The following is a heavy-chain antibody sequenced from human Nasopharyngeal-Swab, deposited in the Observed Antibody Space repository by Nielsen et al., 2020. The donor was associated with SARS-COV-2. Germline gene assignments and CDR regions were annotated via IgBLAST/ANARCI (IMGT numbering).Heavy chain of an antibody. D-gene: IGHD6-13*01. Sequence: GESLKISCAASGFTFSSYVMHWVRQAPGKGLEWVAVIWYEGSRKYYADSVKGRFTISRDNSKNTLYLQMDSLRAEDTAVYYCAREGGQQLLRGGDFDYWGQGTLVTVSS. CDR1: GFTFSSYV. CDR3: AREGGQQLLRGGDFDY. CDR2: IWYEGSRK. V-gene: IGHV3-33*01. J-gene: IGHJ4*02.